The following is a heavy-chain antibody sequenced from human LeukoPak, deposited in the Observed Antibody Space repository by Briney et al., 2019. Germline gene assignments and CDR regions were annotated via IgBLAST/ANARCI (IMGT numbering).Heavy chain of an antibody. D-gene: IGHD4-17*01. Sequence: PGGSLRLSCAASGFTVSSNYMSWVRQAPGKGLEWISVIYSGGSTYYADSVKGRFTISRDNSKNTLYLQMNSPRAEDTAVYYCARAVDYGDFYPSPFDYWGQGTLVTVSS. J-gene: IGHJ4*02. V-gene: IGHV3-66*01. CDR2: IYSGGST. CDR1: GFTVSSNY. CDR3: ARAVDYGDFYPSPFDY.